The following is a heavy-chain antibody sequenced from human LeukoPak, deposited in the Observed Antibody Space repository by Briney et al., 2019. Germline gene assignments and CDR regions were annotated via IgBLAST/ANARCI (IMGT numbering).Heavy chain of an antibody. V-gene: IGHV3-30-3*02. J-gene: IGHJ4*02. CDR1: GFTFNTYA. Sequence: GRSLRLSCAASGFTFNTYAFHWVRQAPGKGLEWVAVTSYDGSNKYYADSVKDRFTISRDNSKNTLYLQMNSLRAEDTAVYYCAKRAENYGSGSYYQGLLLWGQGTLVTVSS. CDR2: TSYDGSNK. CDR3: AKRAENYGSGSYYQGLLL. D-gene: IGHD3-10*01.